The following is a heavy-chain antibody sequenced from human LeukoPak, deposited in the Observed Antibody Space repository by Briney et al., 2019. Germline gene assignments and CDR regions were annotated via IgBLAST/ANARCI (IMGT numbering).Heavy chain of an antibody. D-gene: IGHD6-6*01. V-gene: IGHV4-4*07. Sequence: SETLSLTCTVSGGSISSYYWGWIRQPAGKGLQWIGRISASGSTNYNPSLKSRVTMSVDTSKNQFSLKLTSVTAADTAVYYCAREYSSSSGKNAFDIWGQGTMVTVSP. CDR1: GGSISSYY. CDR2: ISASGST. J-gene: IGHJ3*02. CDR3: AREYSSSSGKNAFDI.